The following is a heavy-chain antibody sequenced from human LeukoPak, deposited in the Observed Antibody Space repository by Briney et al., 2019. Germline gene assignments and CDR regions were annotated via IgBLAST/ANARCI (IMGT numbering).Heavy chain of an antibody. V-gene: IGHV4-34*01. CDR1: GGSFSGYY. J-gene: IGHJ6*03. CDR3: ARGWAITIFGVVDYYYYMDV. CDR2: INHSGST. Sequence: SETLSLTCAVYGGSFSGYYWSWIRQPPGKGLEWIGEINHSGSTNYNPSLQSRVTISVDTSKNQFSLKLSSVTAADTAVYYCARGWAITIFGVVDYYYYMDVWGKGTTVTVSS. D-gene: IGHD3-3*01.